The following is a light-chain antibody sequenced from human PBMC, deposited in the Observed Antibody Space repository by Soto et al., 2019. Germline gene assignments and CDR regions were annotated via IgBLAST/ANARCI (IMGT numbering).Light chain of an antibody. CDR1: STDVGAYNY. CDR3: SSFTSSSTLV. Sequence: QSALTQPASVSESPGQSITISCTGTSTDVGAYNYVSWYQKYPGKAPKLMIYEVNYRPSGVSNRFSGSKSGNTASLTISGLQAEDEADYYCSSFTSSSTLVFGGGTKLTVL. J-gene: IGLJ2*01. V-gene: IGLV2-14*01. CDR2: EVN.